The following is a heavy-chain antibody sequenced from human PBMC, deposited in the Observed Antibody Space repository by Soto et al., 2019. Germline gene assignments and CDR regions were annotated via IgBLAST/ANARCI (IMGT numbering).Heavy chain of an antibody. CDR2: ISSSSSTI. CDR1: GFTFSSYS. Sequence: PGGSLRLSCAASGFTFSSYSMNWVRQAPGKGPEWVSYISSSSSTIYYADSVKGRFTISRDNAKNSLYLQMNSLRAEDTAVYYCARDKEYSSASWGQGTLVTVSS. J-gene: IGHJ1*01. CDR3: ARDKEYSSAS. D-gene: IGHD6-19*01. V-gene: IGHV3-48*01.